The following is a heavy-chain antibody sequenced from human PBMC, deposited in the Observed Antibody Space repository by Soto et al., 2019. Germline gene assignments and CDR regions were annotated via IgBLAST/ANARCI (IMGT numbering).Heavy chain of an antibody. Sequence: SETLSLTCAVYGGSFSGYYWSWIRQPPGKGLEWIGEINHSGSTNYSPSLKSRVTISVDTSKNQFSLKLSSVTAADTAVYYCARGRATYDFWSGYYAGFADYWGQGTLVTVSS. V-gene: IGHV4-34*01. CDR1: GGSFSGYY. CDR2: INHSGST. CDR3: ARGRATYDFWSGYYAGFADY. D-gene: IGHD3-3*01. J-gene: IGHJ4*02.